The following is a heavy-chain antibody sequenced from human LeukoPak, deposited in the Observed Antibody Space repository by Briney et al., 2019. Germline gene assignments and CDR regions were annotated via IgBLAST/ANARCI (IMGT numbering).Heavy chain of an antibody. Sequence: PSETLSLTCTVSGGSISSSSYYWGSIRQPPGKGLEWIGSIYYSGSTYYNPSLKSRVTISVDTSKNQFSLKLSSVTAADTAVYYCAREARGGLLHYWGQGTLVTVSS. CDR2: IYYSGST. D-gene: IGHD3-16*01. CDR1: GGSISSSSYY. CDR3: AREARGGLLHY. J-gene: IGHJ4*02. V-gene: IGHV4-39*07.